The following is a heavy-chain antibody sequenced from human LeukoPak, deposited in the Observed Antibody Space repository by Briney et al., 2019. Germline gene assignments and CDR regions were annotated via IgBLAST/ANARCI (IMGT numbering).Heavy chain of an antibody. CDR1: GGSISSSNW. Sequence: SGTLSLTCAVSGGSISSSNWWSWVRQPPGKGLEWIGEIYHSGSTNYNPSLKNRVTISVDTSKNQFSLNLSSVTAADTAVYYCARFDGRIDAFDIWGQGTMVTVSS. J-gene: IGHJ3*02. CDR3: ARFDGRIDAFDI. V-gene: IGHV4-4*02. CDR2: IYHSGST.